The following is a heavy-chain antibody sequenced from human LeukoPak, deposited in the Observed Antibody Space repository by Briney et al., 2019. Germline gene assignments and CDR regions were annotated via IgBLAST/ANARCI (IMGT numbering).Heavy chain of an antibody. CDR1: GFTFSSYA. CDR3: AKRDGHTSNPLKD. D-gene: IGHD5-24*01. J-gene: IGHJ4*02. CDR2: ISGSGSST. Sequence: GGSLRLSCAASGFTFSSYAMSWVRQAPGKGLEWVSAISGSGSSTYYADSVKGRFTISRDNSKNTLYLQMNSLGAEDTALYYCAKRDGHTSNPLKDWGQGTLVTVSS. V-gene: IGHV3-23*01.